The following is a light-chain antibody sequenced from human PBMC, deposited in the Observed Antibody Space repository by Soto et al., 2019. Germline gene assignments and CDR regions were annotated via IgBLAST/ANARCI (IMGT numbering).Light chain of an antibody. CDR2: GAS. CDR3: QQSYNSPRT. V-gene: IGKV1-39*01. CDR1: QSISSF. Sequence: DIQMTQSPSSLSASVGDRVTITCRASQSISSFLNWYHQKPGKAPKLLIYGASNLQSEVPSRFSGSGSGTVFTLTISSLQPEDFATYYCQQSYNSPRTFGQGTKVEIK. J-gene: IGKJ1*01.